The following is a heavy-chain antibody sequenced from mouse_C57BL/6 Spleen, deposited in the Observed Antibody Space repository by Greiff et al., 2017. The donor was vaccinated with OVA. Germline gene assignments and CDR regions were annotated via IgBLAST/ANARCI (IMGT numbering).Heavy chain of an antibody. CDR2: ISSGSSTI. J-gene: IGHJ3*01. Sequence: EVKVVESGGGLVKPGGSLKLSCAASGFTFSDYGMHWVRQAPEKGLEWVAYISSGSSTIYYADTVKGRFTISRDNAKNTLFLQMTSLRSEDTAMYYCAREDIYYDYSFAYWGQGTLVTVSA. V-gene: IGHV5-17*01. CDR3: AREDIYYDYSFAY. D-gene: IGHD2-4*01. CDR1: GFTFSDYG.